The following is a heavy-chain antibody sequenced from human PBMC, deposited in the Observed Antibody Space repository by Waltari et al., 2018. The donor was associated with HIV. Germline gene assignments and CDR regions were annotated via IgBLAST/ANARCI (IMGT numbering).Heavy chain of an antibody. Sequence: QVQLQESGPGLVKPSETLSLTCVVSGDSISSDYYWGWIRQPPGKGLEWIGSMYQSGNIHYNPSLKSRVTISVDTSKNQFSLKLSAVTAADTAVYYCVRDMIFGVDWGQGTLVTVSS. CDR2: MYQSGNI. D-gene: IGHD3-3*01. V-gene: IGHV4-38-2*02. CDR1: GDSISSDYY. J-gene: IGHJ4*02. CDR3: VRDMIFGVD.